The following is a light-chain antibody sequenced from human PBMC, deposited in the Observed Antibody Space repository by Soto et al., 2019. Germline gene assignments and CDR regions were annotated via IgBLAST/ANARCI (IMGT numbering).Light chain of an antibody. CDR3: QQYYSTPRT. CDR2: WTC. V-gene: IGKV4-1*01. Sequence: DIVMTQSPDSLAVSLGERATINCKSSQSVLYSSNNKNYLAWYQQKPGQPPKLLIYWTCTRESEVPDRFSGSGSGTDFTLTISSLQTEDVAVYYCQQYYSTPRTFGGGTKVEIK. J-gene: IGKJ4*01. CDR1: QSVLYSSNNKNY.